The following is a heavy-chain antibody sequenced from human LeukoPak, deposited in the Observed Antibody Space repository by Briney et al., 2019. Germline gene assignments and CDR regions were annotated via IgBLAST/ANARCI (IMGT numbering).Heavy chain of an antibody. D-gene: IGHD1-26*01. CDR1: GYTFINHD. CDR3: ARGSGSHWRDWFDP. Sequence: GASVKVSCKGYGYTFINHDIDWVRQAAGQGLEWMGWMNSNSGNTGYAQKFQGRVTFTRDTSTSTAYMELYSLTSYNTAVYYSARGSGSHWRDWFDPWGQGTLVTVSP. V-gene: IGHV1-8*03. CDR2: MNSNSGNT. J-gene: IGHJ5*02.